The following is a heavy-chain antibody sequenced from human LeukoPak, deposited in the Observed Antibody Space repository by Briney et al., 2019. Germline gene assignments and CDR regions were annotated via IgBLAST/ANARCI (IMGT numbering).Heavy chain of an antibody. CDR3: AREGPYSSGLSGAFDI. Sequence: PGGSLRLSCAASGFTFSSYDMPWVRQATGKGLEWVSAIGTAGDTYYPGSVKGRFTISRENAKNSLYLQTNSLRAGDTAVYYCAREGPYSSGLSGAFDIWGQGTMVTVSS. V-gene: IGHV3-13*01. CDR2: IGTAGDT. D-gene: IGHD6-19*01. J-gene: IGHJ3*02. CDR1: GFTFSSYD.